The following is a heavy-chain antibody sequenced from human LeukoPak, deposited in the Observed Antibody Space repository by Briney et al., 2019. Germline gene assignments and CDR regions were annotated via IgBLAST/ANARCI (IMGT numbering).Heavy chain of an antibody. J-gene: IGHJ6*03. Sequence: SETLALTCAVYGGSFSGYYWSWMRQPPGKGLEWIGEINHSGSTNYDPSLKSRVTISVDTSKNQFSLKLSSVTAADTAVYYCARKRPHGAYYDFWSGPSYYYYYMDVWGKGTTVTVSS. V-gene: IGHV4-34*01. D-gene: IGHD3-3*01. CDR2: INHSGST. CDR3: ARKRPHGAYYDFWSGPSYYYYYMDV. CDR1: GGSFSGYY.